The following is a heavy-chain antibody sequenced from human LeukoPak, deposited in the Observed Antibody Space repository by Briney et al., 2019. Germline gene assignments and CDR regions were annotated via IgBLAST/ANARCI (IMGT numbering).Heavy chain of an antibody. Sequence: AGGSLRLSCAASGFTFSNAWMSWVRQAPGKGLEWVGRIKSKTDGGTTDYAAPVKGGFTISRDDSKNTLYLQMNSLKTEDTAVYYCTTAANYYDSSGCLDYWGQGTLVTVSS. CDR1: GFTFSNAW. J-gene: IGHJ4*02. D-gene: IGHD3-22*01. V-gene: IGHV3-15*01. CDR2: IKSKTDGGTT. CDR3: TTAANYYDSSGCLDY.